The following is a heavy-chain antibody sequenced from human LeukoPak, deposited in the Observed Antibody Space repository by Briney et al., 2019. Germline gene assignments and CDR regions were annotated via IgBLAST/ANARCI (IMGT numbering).Heavy chain of an antibody. V-gene: IGHV3-30*04. CDR3: ARVGIAVAGSFDY. J-gene: IGHJ4*02. D-gene: IGHD6-19*01. CDR1: GFTFSSYA. CDR2: ISYDGSNK. Sequence: GRSLRLSCAASGFTFSSYAMHWVRQAPGKGLEWVAVISYDGSNKYYADSVKGRFTISRDNSKNTLYLQMNSLRAEDTAVYYCARVGIAVAGSFDYWGQGTLVTASP.